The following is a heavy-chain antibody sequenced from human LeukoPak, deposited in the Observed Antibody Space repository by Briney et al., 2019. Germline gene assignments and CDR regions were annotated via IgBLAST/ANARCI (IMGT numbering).Heavy chain of an antibody. CDR3: GRKAGDCGGGSCYSIDY. CDR2: IIPIFGTA. D-gene: IGHD2-15*01. V-gene: IGHV1-69*05. Sequence: ASVKVSCKAFGGSFSSEAISWVRQAPGQGLEWMGVIIPIFGTANYAQKFQGRVTITTDESTSTAYMEVSSLRSEDTAVYYCGRKAGDCGGGSCYSIDYWGQGTLVTVSS. CDR1: GGSFSSEA. J-gene: IGHJ4*02.